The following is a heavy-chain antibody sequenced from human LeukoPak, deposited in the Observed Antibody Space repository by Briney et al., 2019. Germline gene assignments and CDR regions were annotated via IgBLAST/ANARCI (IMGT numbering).Heavy chain of an antibody. V-gene: IGHV1-18*04. CDR2: ISAYNGNT. J-gene: IGHJ4*02. CDR3: ARFVAAAGFDY. D-gene: IGHD6-13*01. CDR1: GYTFTGYY. Sequence: ASVKVSCKASGYTFTGYYMHWVRQAPGQGLEWMGWISAYNGNTNYAQKLQGRVTMTTDTSTSTAYMELRSLRSDDTAVYYCARFVAAAGFDYWGQGTLVTVSS.